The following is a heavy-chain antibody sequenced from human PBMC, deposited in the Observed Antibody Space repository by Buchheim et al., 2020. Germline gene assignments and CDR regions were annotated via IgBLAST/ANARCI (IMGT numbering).Heavy chain of an antibody. Sequence: QVQLVQSGPEVKKPGASVKVSCKASGYTFTSYGITWVRQAPGQGLEWLGWVSAQNGRTDFAEKVQGRVTMTTDTSTSTAYMELRNLRSDDGAVYYCARGSVTVDYWGQGTL. J-gene: IGHJ4*02. CDR2: VSAQNGRT. D-gene: IGHD2-21*02. CDR3: ARGSVTVDY. CDR1: GYTFTSYG. V-gene: IGHV1-18*01.